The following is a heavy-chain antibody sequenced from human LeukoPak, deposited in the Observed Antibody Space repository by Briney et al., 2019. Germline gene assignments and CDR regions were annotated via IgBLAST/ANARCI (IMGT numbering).Heavy chain of an antibody. CDR3: ARDSRWLQLHDDAFDI. CDR1: VCTFSSYT. J-gene: IGHJ3*02. CDR2: IIPILGIA. V-gene: IGHV1-69*04. D-gene: IGHD5-24*01. Sequence: GSSVKVSCKASVCTFSSYTISWVRQAPGQGLEWMGSIIPILGIANYAQKFHGRVTITADKSTSTAYMELSSLRSEDTAVYYCARDSRWLQLHDDAFDIWGQGTMVTVSS.